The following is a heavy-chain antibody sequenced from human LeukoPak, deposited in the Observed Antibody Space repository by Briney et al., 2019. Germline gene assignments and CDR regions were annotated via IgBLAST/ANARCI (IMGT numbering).Heavy chain of an antibody. CDR2: MNPNSGNT. CDR3: ARGGVPAAPWEFDY. V-gene: IGHV1-8*01. CDR1: GYTFTSYD. D-gene: IGHD2-2*01. Sequence: ASVKVSCKASGYTFTSYDINWVRQATGQGLEWMGWMNPNSGNTGYAQKFQGRVTMTRNTSISTAYMELSSLRSEDTAVYYCARGGVPAAPWEFDYWGQGTLVTVSS. J-gene: IGHJ4*02.